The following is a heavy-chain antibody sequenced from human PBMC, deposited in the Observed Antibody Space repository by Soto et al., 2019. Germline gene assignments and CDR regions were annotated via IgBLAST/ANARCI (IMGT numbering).Heavy chain of an antibody. CDR2: INPHSGGT. D-gene: IGHD5-12*01. CDR1: GYTFSDYY. CDR3: ARERGGATATLDYYYFYMDV. J-gene: IGHJ6*03. Sequence: QVQLVQSGAEVKKPGASVKVSCKASGYTFSDYYIHWMRQAPGQGLEWMGWINPHSGGTKYAHKFQGWVTMTRDTSIKTAYMELSRLTSDDTAVYYCARERGGATATLDYYYFYMDVWGKGTTVTVSS. V-gene: IGHV1-2*04.